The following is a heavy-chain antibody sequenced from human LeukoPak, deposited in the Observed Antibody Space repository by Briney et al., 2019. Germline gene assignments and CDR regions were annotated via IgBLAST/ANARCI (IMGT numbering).Heavy chain of an antibody. CDR2: IFDSGDT. Sequence: SETLSLTCTVSGGSISNYYWSWLRQPPGKGLEWIAYIFDSGDTRYNPSLKSRVTISVDTSKTQFSLKLNSVTAADTAVYYCGRQPLRGGFDYWGQGTLVTVSS. CDR1: GGSISNYY. J-gene: IGHJ4*02. V-gene: IGHV4-59*08. CDR3: GRQPLRGGFDY.